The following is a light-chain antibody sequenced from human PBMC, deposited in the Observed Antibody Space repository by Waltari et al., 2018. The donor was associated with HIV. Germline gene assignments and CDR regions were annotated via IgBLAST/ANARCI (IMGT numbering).Light chain of an antibody. CDR1: PGSVSTKYY. CDR2: STN. CDR3: VLYMGSGIWV. Sequence: QTVVTQEPSFSVSPGGTVTRTCGLSPGSVSTKYYPSWYQQTPGQAPRTLIYSTNTRSSGVPDRFSGSILGNKAALTITGAQADDESEYHCVLYMGSGIWVFGGGTKLTVL. V-gene: IGLV8-61*01. J-gene: IGLJ3*02.